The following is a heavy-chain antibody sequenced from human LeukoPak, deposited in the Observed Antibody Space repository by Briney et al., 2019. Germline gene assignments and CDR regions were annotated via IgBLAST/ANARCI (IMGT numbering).Heavy chain of an antibody. Sequence: PGGSLRLSCAASGFTFSDYEMNWVRQAPGKGLEWVSYISSSASIIYYSDSVKGRFTISRDNAKNSLYLQMNSLRDEDTAVYYCARSALYSSGSHYYYMDVWGKGTTVTISS. J-gene: IGHJ6*03. CDR2: ISSSASII. CDR1: GFTFSDYE. V-gene: IGHV3-48*03. CDR3: ARSALYSSGSHYYYMDV. D-gene: IGHD6-19*01.